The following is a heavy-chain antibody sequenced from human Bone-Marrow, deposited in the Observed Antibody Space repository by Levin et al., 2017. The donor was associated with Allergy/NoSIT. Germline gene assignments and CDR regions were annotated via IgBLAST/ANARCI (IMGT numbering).Heavy chain of an antibody. CDR1: GVSVSSYY. J-gene: IGHJ5*02. V-gene: IGHV4-59*08. D-gene: IGHD1-7*01. CDR2: LYYNGTA. Sequence: SETLSLTCTVSGVSVSSYYWSWVRQSPGKGLEWLGYLYYNGTAKYNPSLKSRVTISVDTSKNQFSLKLRSVTAADTALYYCAQLGITGTTIAWGRGTLVTVCS. CDR3: AQLGITGTTIA.